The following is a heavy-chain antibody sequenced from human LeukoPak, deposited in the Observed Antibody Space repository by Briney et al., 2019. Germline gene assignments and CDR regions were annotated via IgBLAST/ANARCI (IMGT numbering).Heavy chain of an antibody. D-gene: IGHD3-22*01. J-gene: IGHJ4*02. CDR2: ISGSGGST. CDR3: AKDGIGGIYYDSSGYFDY. CDR1: GFTFNNYA. V-gene: IGHV3-23*01. Sequence: PGGSLRLSCAASGFTFNNYAMSWVRQAPGKGLEWVSAISGSGGSTYYANPLKGRFTISRDNSKNTLYLQMNSLRAEDTALYYCAKDGIGGIYYDSSGYFDYWGQGTLVTVSS.